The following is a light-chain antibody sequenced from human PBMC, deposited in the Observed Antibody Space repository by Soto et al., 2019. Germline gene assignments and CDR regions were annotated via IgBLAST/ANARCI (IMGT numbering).Light chain of an antibody. CDR1: SSDVGGYNY. V-gene: IGLV2-14*01. CDR3: SSYTSSSTLYV. Sequence: QSARAQPASVSGSPGQSITISCTGTSSDVGGYNYVSWYQQHPGKAPKLMIYEVSNRPSGVSNRFSGSKSGNTASLTISGLQAEDEADYYCSSYTSSSTLYVFGTGTKSPS. J-gene: IGLJ1*01. CDR2: EVS.